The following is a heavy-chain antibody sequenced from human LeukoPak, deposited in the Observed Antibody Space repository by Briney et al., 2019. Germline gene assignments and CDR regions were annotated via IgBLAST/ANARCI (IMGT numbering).Heavy chain of an antibody. D-gene: IGHD3-10*01. J-gene: IGHJ4*02. CDR2: IYSGGST. CDR1: GFTVSSNY. Sequence: GGSLRLSCAASGFTVSSNYMSWVRQAPGKGLEWVSVIYSGGSTYYADSVKGRFIISRDNSKNTLYPQMNSLRAEDTAVYYCARVAPTNYYGSGQMGAFDYWGQGTLVTVSS. V-gene: IGHV3-53*01. CDR3: ARVAPTNYYGSGQMGAFDY.